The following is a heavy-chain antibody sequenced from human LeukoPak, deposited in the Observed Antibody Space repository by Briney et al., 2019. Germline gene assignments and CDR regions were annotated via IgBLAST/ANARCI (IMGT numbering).Heavy chain of an antibody. V-gene: IGHV1-18*01. CDR3: ARDGTTVVTEEFDY. Sequence: GASVKVSCKASGYTFTSYGISWVRQAPGQGLEWMGWISAYNGNTNYAQKLQGRVTMATDTSTSTAYMKLRSLRSDDTAVYYCARDGTTVVTEEFDYWGQGTLVTVSS. CDR1: GYTFTSYG. CDR2: ISAYNGNT. D-gene: IGHD4-23*01. J-gene: IGHJ4*02.